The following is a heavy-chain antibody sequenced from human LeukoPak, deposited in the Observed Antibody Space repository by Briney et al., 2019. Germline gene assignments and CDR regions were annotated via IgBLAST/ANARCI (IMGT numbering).Heavy chain of an antibody. Sequence: SETLSLTCTVSGGSISSSSYYWGWIRQPPGKGLEWIGSIYYSGSTYYNPSLKSRVTISVDTSKNQFSLKLSSVTAADTAVYYCATTEKNRYYINLWGPGTTVIVSS. V-gene: IGHV4-39*07. J-gene: IGHJ6*01. CDR3: ATTEKNRYYINL. CDR2: IYYSGST. CDR1: GGSISSSSYY. D-gene: IGHD2-21*01.